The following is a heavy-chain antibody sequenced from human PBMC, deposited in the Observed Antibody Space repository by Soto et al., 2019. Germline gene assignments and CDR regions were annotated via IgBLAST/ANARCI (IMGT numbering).Heavy chain of an antibody. CDR2: INHGGST. CDR1: GGSFSAYY. Sequence: LSLTCAVSGGSFSAYYWSWIRQPPGKGLEWIGKINHGGSTNYNPSLKSRVTISVDTSKNQFSLNLTSVTAADTAVYYCAREEVAGTNWFDPWGQGTLVTVSS. V-gene: IGHV4-34*01. CDR3: AREEVAGTNWFDP. J-gene: IGHJ5*02. D-gene: IGHD2-15*01.